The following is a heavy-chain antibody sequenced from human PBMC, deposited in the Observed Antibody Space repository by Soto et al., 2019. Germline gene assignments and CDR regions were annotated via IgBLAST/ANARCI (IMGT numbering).Heavy chain of an antibody. CDR1: GYTFTSYG. D-gene: IGHD3-10*01. CDR3: ARDTPELLWFGELSPWFDP. CDR2: ISAYNGNT. J-gene: IGHJ5*02. V-gene: IGHV1-18*04. Sequence: WASVKVSCKASGYTFTSYGISWVRQAPGQGLEWMGWISAYNGNTNYAQKLQGRVTMTTDTSTSTAYMELRSLRSDDTAVYYCARDTPELLWFGELSPWFDPWGQGTLVTVSS.